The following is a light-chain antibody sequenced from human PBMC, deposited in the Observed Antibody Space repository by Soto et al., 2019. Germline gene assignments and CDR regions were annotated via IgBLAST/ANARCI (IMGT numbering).Light chain of an antibody. V-gene: IGKV3-15*01. CDR2: SAS. CDR1: QFVSTN. CDR3: QQFNSWPPLT. Sequence: EVVMTQSPATLSVSPGERATLSCRASQFVSTNLAWNQQKPDQAPRLLIYSASTMATGIPARLSGSGSGTEFTHTNSSLQSEDSAGYYCQQFNSWPPLTFGGGTKVEIK. J-gene: IGKJ4*01.